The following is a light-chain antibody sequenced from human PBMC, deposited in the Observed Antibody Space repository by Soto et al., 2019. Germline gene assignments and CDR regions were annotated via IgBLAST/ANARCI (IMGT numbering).Light chain of an antibody. CDR2: DVS. V-gene: IGLV2-14*01. J-gene: IGLJ1*01. CDR3: SSYTSSSTLYV. CDR1: NSDVGGYNY. Sequence: QSVLTQPASVSGSPGQSITISCTGTNSDVGGYNYVSWYQQHPGKAPKLMIYDVSNRSSGVSNRFSGSKSGNTASLTISGLQAEVEADYYCSSYTSSSTLYVFGTGTKLTVL.